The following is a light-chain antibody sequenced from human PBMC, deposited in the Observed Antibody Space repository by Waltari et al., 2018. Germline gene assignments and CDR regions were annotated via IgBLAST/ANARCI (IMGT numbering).Light chain of an antibody. CDR2: GIS. Sequence: IVMTQSPGTLSVSPGQRASLSCRARETISNFLAWYKQKPGQSPRLLIHGISTRAAGVPARFTGSGSGADFTLTIDSLQSDDFALYFCQQYFNWPLTFGQGTKVEI. CDR3: QQYFNWPLT. J-gene: IGKJ1*01. CDR1: ETISNF. V-gene: IGKV3-15*01.